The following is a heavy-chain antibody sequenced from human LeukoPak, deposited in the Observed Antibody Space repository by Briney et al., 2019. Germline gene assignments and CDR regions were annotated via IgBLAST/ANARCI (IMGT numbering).Heavy chain of an antibody. CDR1: GGSISSYY. V-gene: IGHV4-59*08. Sequence: SETLSLTCTVSGGSISSYYWSWIRQPPGKGLEWIGYIYYSGSTNYNPSLKSRVTISVDTSKNQFSLKLSSVTAADTAVYYCARSDSVMIVVVIPGYFDYWGQGTLVTVSS. CDR3: ARSDSVMIVVVIPGYFDY. J-gene: IGHJ4*02. D-gene: IGHD3-22*01. CDR2: IYYSGST.